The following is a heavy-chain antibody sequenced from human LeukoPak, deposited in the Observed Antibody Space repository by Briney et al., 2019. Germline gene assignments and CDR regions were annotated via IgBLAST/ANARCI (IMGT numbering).Heavy chain of an antibody. CDR2: INPSGGST. D-gene: IGHD1-1*01. Sequence: GASVKASCKASGYTFTSYFMHWVRQAPGQGLECMGIINPSGGSTSYAQKFQGRVTMTRDTSTSTVYMELSSLRSEDTAVYYCARDRTTGTTRYYYGMDVWGKGTTVTVSS. V-gene: IGHV1-46*01. J-gene: IGHJ6*04. CDR3: ARDRTTGTTRYYYGMDV. CDR1: GYTFTSYF.